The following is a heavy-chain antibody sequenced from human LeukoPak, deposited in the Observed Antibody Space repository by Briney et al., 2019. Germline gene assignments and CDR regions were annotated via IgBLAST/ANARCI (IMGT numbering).Heavy chain of an antibody. CDR1: GFTFSSYA. CDR2: ISYDGSNK. V-gene: IGHV3-30-3*01. D-gene: IGHD6-13*01. J-gene: IGHJ4*02. CDR3: ARAGSSWSPVDY. Sequence: PGGSLRLSCAASGFTFSSYAMHWVRQAPGKGLEWVAVISYDGSNKYYADSVKGRFTISRDNSKNTLYLQMNSLRAEDTAVYYCARAGSSWSPVDYWGQGTLVTVSS.